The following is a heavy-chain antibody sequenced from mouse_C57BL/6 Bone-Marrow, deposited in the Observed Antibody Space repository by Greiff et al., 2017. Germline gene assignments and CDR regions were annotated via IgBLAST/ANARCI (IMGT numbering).Heavy chain of an antibody. V-gene: IGHV1-81*01. J-gene: IGHJ1*03. CDR3: ASGGDYYGSSYFWYFDV. CDR2: IYPRSGNT. D-gene: IGHD1-1*01. Sequence: VKLMESGAELARPGASVKLSCKASGYTFTSYGISWVKQRTGQGLEWIGEIYPRSGNTYYNEKFKGKATLTADKSSSTAYMELRSLTSEDSAVYFCASGGDYYGSSYFWYFDVWGTGTTVTVSS. CDR1: GYTFTSYG.